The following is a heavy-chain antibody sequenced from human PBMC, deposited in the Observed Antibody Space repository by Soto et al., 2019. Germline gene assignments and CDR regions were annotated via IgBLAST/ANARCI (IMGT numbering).Heavy chain of an antibody. CDR3: ARVPGP. J-gene: IGHJ5*02. CDR1: GGSISSYY. Sequence: ASETLSLTCTVSGGSISSYYWSWIRQPPGKGLEWIGYIYHSGRTYYNPSLKSRVTISVVRSKNQFSLKLSSVTAADTAVYYCARVPGPWGQGTLVTVSS. V-gene: IGHV4-59*12. CDR2: IYHSGRT.